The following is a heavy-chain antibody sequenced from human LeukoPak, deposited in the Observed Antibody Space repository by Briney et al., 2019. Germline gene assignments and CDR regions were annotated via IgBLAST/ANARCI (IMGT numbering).Heavy chain of an antibody. D-gene: IGHD2-8*01. J-gene: IGHJ4*02. CDR2: IYYSGKT. CDR1: GGSISSYY. V-gene: IGHV4-59*06. CDR3: ATGGENGRFDY. Sequence: PSETLSLTCTVSGGSISSYYWSWIRQHPGKGLEWIGSIYYSGKTFYNPSLKSRLIISVDTSKNQFSLKVTSVTAADTALYYCATGGENGRFDYWGQGILVTVSS.